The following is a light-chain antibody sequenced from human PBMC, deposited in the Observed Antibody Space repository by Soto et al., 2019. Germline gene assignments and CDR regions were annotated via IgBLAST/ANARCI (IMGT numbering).Light chain of an antibody. Sequence: QLVLTQSPSASASLGASVKLTCTLSSGLSSYAIAWHQQQPEKGPRYLMKLNSDGSHSKGDGIPDRFSGSSSGPERYLTIPSLQSEDEADYYCQTWGPGVQEVFGGGTKVTVL. CDR2: LNSDGSH. J-gene: IGLJ2*01. CDR3: QTWGPGVQEV. CDR1: SGLSSYA. V-gene: IGLV4-69*01.